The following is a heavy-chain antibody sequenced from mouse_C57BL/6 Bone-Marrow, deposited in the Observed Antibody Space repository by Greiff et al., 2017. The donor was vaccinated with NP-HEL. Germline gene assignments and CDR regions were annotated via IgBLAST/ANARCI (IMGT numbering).Heavy chain of an antibody. CDR3: ARDRATIVFDY. CDR1: GFTFSSYA. J-gene: IGHJ2*01. Sequence: EVHLVESGGGLVKPGGSLKLSCAASGFTFSSYAMSWVRQTPETRLEWVATISDGGSYTYYPDNVKGRFTISRDNAKNNLYLQMSHLKSEDTAMYYCARDRATIVFDYWGKGTTLTVSS. V-gene: IGHV5-4*01. D-gene: IGHD2-12*01. CDR2: ISDGGSYT.